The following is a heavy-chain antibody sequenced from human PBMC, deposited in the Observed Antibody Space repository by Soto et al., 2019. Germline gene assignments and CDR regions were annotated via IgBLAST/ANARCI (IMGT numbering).Heavy chain of an antibody. CDR2: IRSKANSYAT. V-gene: IGHV3-73*02. Sequence: EEPLVESGGGLVQPGGSLKLSCAASGFTFSGSAMHWVRQASGKGLEWVGRIRSKANSYATAYAASVKGRFTISRDDSKNTAYLQMNSLKTEDTAVYYCTVTQPFDYWGQGTLVTVSS. D-gene: IGHD2-21*02. CDR3: TVTQPFDY. J-gene: IGHJ4*02. CDR1: GFTFSGSA.